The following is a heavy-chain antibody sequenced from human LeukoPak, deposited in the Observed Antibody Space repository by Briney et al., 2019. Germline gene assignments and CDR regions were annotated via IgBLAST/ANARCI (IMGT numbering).Heavy chain of an antibody. CDR3: ARRDGYNPPLLGAPYYFDY. J-gene: IGHJ4*02. CDR1: GYSFTSYW. CDR2: IDPSDSYT. V-gene: IGHV5-10-1*01. Sequence: GESLKISCKGSGYSFTSYWISWVRQMPGKGLEWMGRIDPSDSYTNYSPSFQGHVTISADKSISTAYLQWSSLKASDTAMYYCARRDGYNPPLLGAPYYFDYWGQGTLVTVSS. D-gene: IGHD5-24*01.